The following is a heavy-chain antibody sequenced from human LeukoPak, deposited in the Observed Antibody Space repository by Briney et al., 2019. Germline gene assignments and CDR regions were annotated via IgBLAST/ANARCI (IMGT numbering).Heavy chain of an antibody. Sequence: GGSLRLSCAASGFTFSSYSMNWVRQAPGKGLEWVSYISSSSSTIYYADSVKGRFTISRDNAKNSLYLQMNSLRAEDTAVYYCARDPRGVISQLYYYYYMDVWGKGTTVTVSS. J-gene: IGHJ6*03. CDR1: GFTFSSYS. D-gene: IGHD3-10*01. CDR3: ARDPRGVISQLYYYYYMDV. CDR2: ISSSSSTI. V-gene: IGHV3-48*01.